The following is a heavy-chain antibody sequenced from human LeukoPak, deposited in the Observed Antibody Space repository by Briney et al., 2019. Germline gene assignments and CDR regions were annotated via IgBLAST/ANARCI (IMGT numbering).Heavy chain of an antibody. J-gene: IGHJ5*02. V-gene: IGHV3-13*04. CDR1: GFTFSSYD. D-gene: IGHD6-13*01. CDR2: IGTAGHT. CDR3: ARGSSSWYEGFDA. Sequence: PGGPLRLSCGASGFTFSSYDMHGVRQATGKGLEWVSAIGTAGHTYYPGSVKGRFTISRENAKTSLYLQMNSLRAGDTAVYYCARGSSSWYEGFDAWGQGTLVTVSS.